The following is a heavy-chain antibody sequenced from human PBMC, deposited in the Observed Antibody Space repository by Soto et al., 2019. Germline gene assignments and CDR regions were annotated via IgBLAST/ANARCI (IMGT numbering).Heavy chain of an antibody. CDR2: IYYSGST. CDR3: ARASYYYYYGMDV. Sequence: PSETLSLTCTVSGGSISSYYWSWIRQPPGKGLEWIGYIYYSGSTNYNPSLKSRVTISVDTSKNQFSLKLSSVTAADTAVYYCARASYYYYYGMDVWGQGTTVTVSS. V-gene: IGHV4-59*01. CDR1: GGSISSYY. J-gene: IGHJ6*02.